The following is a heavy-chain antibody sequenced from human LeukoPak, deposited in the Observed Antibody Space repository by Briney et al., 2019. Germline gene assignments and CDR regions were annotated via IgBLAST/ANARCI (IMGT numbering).Heavy chain of an antibody. CDR3: ARRGFRMVRTYYYYYYMDV. D-gene: IGHD3-10*01. CDR1: GGSFSGYY. CDR2: INHSGST. J-gene: IGHJ6*03. Sequence: PSETLSLTCAVYGGSFSGYYWSWIRQPPGKGLEWIGEINHSGSTNYNPSLKSRVTISVDTSKNQFSLKLSSVTAADTAVYYCARRGFRMVRTYYYYYYMDVWGKGTTVTISS. V-gene: IGHV4-34*01.